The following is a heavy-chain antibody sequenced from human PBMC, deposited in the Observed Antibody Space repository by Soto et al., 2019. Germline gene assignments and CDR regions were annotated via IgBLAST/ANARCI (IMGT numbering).Heavy chain of an antibody. Sequence: VAVISYDGSNKYYADSVKGRFTISRDNSKNTLYLQMNSLRAEDTAVYYCARDMTTVTTIDYWGQGTLVTVSS. CDR2: ISYDGSNK. J-gene: IGHJ4*02. V-gene: IGHV3-30-3*01. CDR3: ARDMTTVTTIDY. D-gene: IGHD4-17*01.